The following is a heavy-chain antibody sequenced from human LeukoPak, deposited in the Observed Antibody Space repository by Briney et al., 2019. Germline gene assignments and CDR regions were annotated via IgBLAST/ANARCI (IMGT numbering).Heavy chain of an antibody. J-gene: IGHJ3*02. CDR1: GSTFSSYS. V-gene: IGHV3-21*01. Sequence: GGSLRLSCAASGSTFSSYSMNWVRQAPGKGLEWVSSISSSSSYIYYADSVKGRFTISRDNAKNSLYLQMNSLRAEDTAVYYCARVLADGAYDILTGYYNVEAFDIWGQGTMVTVSS. CDR2: ISSSSSYI. D-gene: IGHD3-9*01. CDR3: ARVLADGAYDILTGYYNVEAFDI.